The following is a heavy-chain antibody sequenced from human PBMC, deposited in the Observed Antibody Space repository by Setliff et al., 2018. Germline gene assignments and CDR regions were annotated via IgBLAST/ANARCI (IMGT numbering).Heavy chain of an antibody. CDR3: ARQYLSGG. Sequence: GGSLRLSCAVAGFTFSNYAMNWVRQAPGKGLEWVSSISESGTTTDYADTVMGRFTISRDNSRNTLFLQMNNLRAEDTAIYYCARQYLSGGWGQGTLVTVSS. D-gene: IGHD3-10*02. CDR2: ISESGTTT. V-gene: IGHV3-23*01. CDR1: GFTFSNYA. J-gene: IGHJ4*02.